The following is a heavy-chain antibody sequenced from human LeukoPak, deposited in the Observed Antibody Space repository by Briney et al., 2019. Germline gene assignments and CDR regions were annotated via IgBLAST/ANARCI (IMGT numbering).Heavy chain of an antibody. J-gene: IGHJ4*02. D-gene: IGHD2-2*01. Sequence: ASVKISCKGFGYIFTNYWIGWVRQMPGKGLEWMGIIYPGDSDTRYSPSFQGQVTFSADKSINTAYLQWSSLKASDTAMYYCARFEVNHEDSSSFYYFDHWGQGTLVTVSS. CDR2: IYPGDSDT. CDR1: GYIFTNYW. CDR3: ARFEVNHEDSSSFYYFDH. V-gene: IGHV5-51*01.